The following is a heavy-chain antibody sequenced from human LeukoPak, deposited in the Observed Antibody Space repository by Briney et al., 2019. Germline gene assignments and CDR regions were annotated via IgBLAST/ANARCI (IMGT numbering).Heavy chain of an antibody. CDR3: AREDYYDSSGYGGSSGVPWFDP. J-gene: IGHJ5*02. D-gene: IGHD3-22*01. Sequence: GASVKVSCKASGYTFTSYYMHWVRQAPGQGLEGMGIINPSGGSTSYAQKFQGRVTMTRDTSTSTVYMELSSLRSEDTAVYYCAREDYYDSSGYGGSSGVPWFDPWGQGTLVTVSS. CDR2: INPSGGST. V-gene: IGHV1-46*01. CDR1: GYTFTSYY.